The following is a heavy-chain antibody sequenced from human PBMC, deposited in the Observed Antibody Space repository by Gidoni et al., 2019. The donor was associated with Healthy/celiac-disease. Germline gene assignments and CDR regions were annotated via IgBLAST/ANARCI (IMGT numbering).Heavy chain of an antibody. CDR3: ARGGPGNIVVVPAARRMVFKNNWFDP. D-gene: IGHD2-2*01. Sequence: QVQLQQWGAGLLKPSETLSLTCAVYGGSFSGYYWSWIRQPPGKGLEWIGEINHSGSTNYNPSLKSRVTISVDTPKNQFSLKLSSVTAADTAVYYCARGGPGNIVVVPAARRMVFKNNWFDPWGQGTLVTVSS. CDR2: INHSGST. V-gene: IGHV4-34*01. J-gene: IGHJ5*02. CDR1: GGSFSGYY.